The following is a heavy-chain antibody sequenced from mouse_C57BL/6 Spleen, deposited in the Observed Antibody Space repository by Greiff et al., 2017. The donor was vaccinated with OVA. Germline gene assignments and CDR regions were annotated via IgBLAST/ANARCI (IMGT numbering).Heavy chain of an antibody. Sequence: VQLQQSGPELVKPGASVKISCKASGYAFSSSWMNWVKQRPGQGLEWIGRIYPGDGDTNYNGKCKGKATLTADKSSSTAYMQLSSLTSEDSAVYFCARRTSFAYWGQGTLVTVSA. V-gene: IGHV1-82*01. CDR2: IYPGDGDT. CDR3: ARRTSFAY. CDR1: GYAFSSSW. J-gene: IGHJ3*01.